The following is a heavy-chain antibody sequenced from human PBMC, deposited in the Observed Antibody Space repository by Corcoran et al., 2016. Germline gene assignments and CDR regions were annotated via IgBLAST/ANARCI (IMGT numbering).Heavy chain of an antibody. CDR1: GFTFSSYG. D-gene: IGHD2-21*02. V-gene: IGHV3-30*18. J-gene: IGHJ3*02. CDR2: ISYDGSNK. Sequence: QVQLVESGGGVVQPGRSLRLSCAASGFTFSSYGMHWVRQAPGKGLAWVAVISYDGSNKYYADSVQGRFTISRDNSNNTLYLQMNSLRAEDTAVYYCAKGGMGPCGDCSLGACDIWGQGTMVTVSS. CDR3: AKGGMGPCGDCSLGACDI.